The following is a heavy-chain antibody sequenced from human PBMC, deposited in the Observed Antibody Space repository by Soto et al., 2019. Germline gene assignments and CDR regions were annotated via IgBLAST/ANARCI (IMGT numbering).Heavy chain of an antibody. V-gene: IGHV1-69*01. Sequence: QVQLVQSGAEVKKPGSSVKVSCKASGGTFSSYAISWVRQAPGQGLEWMGGIIPIFGTANYAQKFQGRVTITADESTSTAYMEVSSLRSEDTAVYYCARDHGYSYGSLTLTYFDYWGQGTLVTVSS. D-gene: IGHD5-18*01. CDR1: GGTFSSYA. CDR3: ARDHGYSYGSLTLTYFDY. CDR2: IIPIFGTA. J-gene: IGHJ4*02.